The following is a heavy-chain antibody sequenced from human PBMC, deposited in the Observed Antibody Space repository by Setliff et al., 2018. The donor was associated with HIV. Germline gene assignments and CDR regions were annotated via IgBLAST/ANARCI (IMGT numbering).Heavy chain of an antibody. CDR1: AFTFNKYA. J-gene: IGHJ3*02. D-gene: IGHD3-22*01. CDR3: AKGFYYDTGDGRVRAFDI. CDR2: ISDTGDYI. Sequence: GGSLRLSCTASAFTFNKYAMAWVRQAPGKGLEWVSAISDTGDYIYYADSVKGRFTISRDNSKNTLSLQMSSLRAEDTAVYFCAKGFYYDTGDGRVRAFDIWGQGTMVTVSS. V-gene: IGHV3-23*01.